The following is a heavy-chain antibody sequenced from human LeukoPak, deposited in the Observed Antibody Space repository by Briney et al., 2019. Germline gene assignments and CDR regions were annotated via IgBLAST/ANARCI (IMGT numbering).Heavy chain of an antibody. J-gene: IGHJ4*02. Sequence: ASVKVSCKASGYTFTGYYMHWVRQAPGQGLEWMGWINPNSGGTNYAQKFQGRVTMTRDTSISTAYMELSRLRSDDTAVYYCARVSTTVTTVDYWGQGTLVTVPS. D-gene: IGHD4-17*01. CDR3: ARVSTTVTTVDY. CDR1: GYTFTGYY. CDR2: INPNSGGT. V-gene: IGHV1-2*02.